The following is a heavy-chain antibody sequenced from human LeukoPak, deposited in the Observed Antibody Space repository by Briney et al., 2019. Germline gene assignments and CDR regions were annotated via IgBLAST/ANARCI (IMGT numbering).Heavy chain of an antibody. D-gene: IGHD1-26*01. J-gene: IGHJ4*02. Sequence: SETLSLACTVSGDSISTYYWSWIRQPAEKGLEWIGRISATGSTNYNPSLESRVTLSRDTSNNQFSLNLRSVTAADTAVYYCAIDWDGFDSWGQGTLVTVSS. V-gene: IGHV4-4*07. CDR1: GDSISTYY. CDR3: AIDWDGFDS. CDR2: ISATGST.